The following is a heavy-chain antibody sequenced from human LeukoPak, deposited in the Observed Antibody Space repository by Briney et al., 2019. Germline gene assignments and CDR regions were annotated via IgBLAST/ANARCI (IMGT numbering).Heavy chain of an antibody. V-gene: IGHV4-61*02. D-gene: IGHD6-13*01. J-gene: IGHJ4*02. CDR3: ATIAAAATAHFDY. CDR2: IYTSGST. CDR1: GGSISSGSYY. Sequence: TLSLTCTVSGGSISSGSYYWSWIRQPAGKGLEWIGRIYTSGSTNYNPSLKSRVTTSVDTSKHQFSLKLSSVTAADTAVYYCATIAAAATAHFDYWGQGTLVTVSS.